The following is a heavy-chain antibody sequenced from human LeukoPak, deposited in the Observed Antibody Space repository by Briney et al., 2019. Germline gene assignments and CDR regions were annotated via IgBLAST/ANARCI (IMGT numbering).Heavy chain of an antibody. CDR1: GYTFTGYY. D-gene: IGHD3-22*01. CDR2: INPNSGGT. CDR3: ARDFPTFYYDSSGHWFDP. Sequence: ASVTVSCKASGYTFTGYYMHWVRQAPGQGLEWMGWINPNSGGTNYAQKFQGRVTMTRDTSISTDYMELSRLRSDDTAVYYCARDFPTFYYDSSGHWFDPWGQGTLVTVSS. V-gene: IGHV1-2*02. J-gene: IGHJ5*02.